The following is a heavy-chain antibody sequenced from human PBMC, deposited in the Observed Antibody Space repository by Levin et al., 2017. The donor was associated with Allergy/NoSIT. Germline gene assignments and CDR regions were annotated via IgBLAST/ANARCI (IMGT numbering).Heavy chain of an antibody. D-gene: IGHD2-2*01. V-gene: IGHV1-69*02. CDR3: ARGFFSGQLLFVPSGYDGMDV. CDR1: GGTFSSYT. Sequence: SVKVSCKASGGTFSSYTISWVRQAPGQGLEWMGRIIPILGIANYAQKFQGRVTITADKSTSTAYMELSSLRSEDTAVYYCARGFFSGQLLFVPSGYDGMDVWGQGTTVTVSS. CDR2: IIPILGIA. J-gene: IGHJ6*02.